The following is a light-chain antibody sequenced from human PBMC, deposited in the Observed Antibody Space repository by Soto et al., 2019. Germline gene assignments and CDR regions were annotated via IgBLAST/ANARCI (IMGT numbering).Light chain of an antibody. CDR1: QSISSW. CDR2: KAS. V-gene: IGKV1-5*03. CDR3: QQYNSDWWT. J-gene: IGKJ1*01. Sequence: DIQMTQSPSTLSASVGDRVTITCRASQSISSWLAWYQKKPGQAPKVLIYKASSLESGVPSRFSGSGSGTEFTLTISSLQPDDFATYYCQQYNSDWWTFGQGTKVEIK.